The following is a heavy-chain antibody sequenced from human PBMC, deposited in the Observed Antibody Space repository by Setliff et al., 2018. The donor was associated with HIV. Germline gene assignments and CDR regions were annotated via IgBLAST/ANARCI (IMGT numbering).Heavy chain of an antibody. CDR3: ASHDPTHYYDSSEGAFDI. Sequence: SETLSLTCSVSGGSISSSTYYWGWIRQPPGKGLEWIGDIFYTGNTYYNPSLKSRVAMSIDTSENQFSLKLNSVTAADTAVYYCASHDPTHYYDSSEGAFDIWGQGTTVTVSS. V-gene: IGHV4-39*01. CDR2: IFYTGNT. CDR1: GGSISSSTYY. D-gene: IGHD3-22*01. J-gene: IGHJ3*02.